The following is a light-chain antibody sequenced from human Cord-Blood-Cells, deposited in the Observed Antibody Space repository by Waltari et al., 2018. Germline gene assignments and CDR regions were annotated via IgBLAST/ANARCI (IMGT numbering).Light chain of an antibody. V-gene: IGKV1-8*01. CDR2: AAS. Sequence: AIRMTQSPSSFSASTGERVTITCRASQGISSYLAWYQQKPGKAPKLLIYAASTLQSGVPSRFSGSGSGTDFTLTISCLQSEDFATYYCQQYYSYPYSFGQGTKVEIK. CDR1: QGISSY. J-gene: IGKJ2*03. CDR3: QQYYSYPYS.